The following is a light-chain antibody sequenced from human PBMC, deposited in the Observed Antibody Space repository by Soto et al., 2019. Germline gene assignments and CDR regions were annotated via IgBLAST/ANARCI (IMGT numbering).Light chain of an antibody. CDR2: GAS. CDR1: QSVSNNY. Sequence: EIVLTQSPGTLSLSPGKRATLSCRASQSVSNNYLAWYQQKPGQDPRRLIYGASNRATGIPDRFSGSGSGTDFTLTTSRLEPEDFAVYYCQQYGSSGTFGQGTKVDIK. J-gene: IGKJ1*01. V-gene: IGKV3-20*01. CDR3: QQYGSSGT.